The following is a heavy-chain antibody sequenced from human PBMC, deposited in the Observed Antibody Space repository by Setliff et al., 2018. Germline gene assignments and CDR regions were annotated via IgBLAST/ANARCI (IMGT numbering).Heavy chain of an antibody. V-gene: IGHV3-48*01. CDR2: ISSSSSTI. Sequence: GGSLRLSCAASAFTFKNYWMSWVRQAPGKGLEWVSYISSSSSTIYYADSVKGRFTISRDNANNSLYLQMSSLRVEDTAVYYCARLALTGYDSSGYYYDLDYYYYMDVWGKGTTVTVSS. CDR1: AFTFKNYW. CDR3: ARLALTGYDSSGYYYDLDYYYYMDV. J-gene: IGHJ6*03. D-gene: IGHD3-22*01.